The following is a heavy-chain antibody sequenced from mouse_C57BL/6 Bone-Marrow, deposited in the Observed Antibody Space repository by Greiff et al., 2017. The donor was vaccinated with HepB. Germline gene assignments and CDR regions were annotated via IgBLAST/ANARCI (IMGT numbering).Heavy chain of an antibody. V-gene: IGHV5-12*01. CDR3: ARPQYGNPYAMDY. Sequence: EVHLVESGGGLVQPGGSLKLSCAASGFTFSDYYMYWVRQTPEKRLEWVAYISNGGGSTYYPDTVKGRFTISRDNAKNTLYLQMSRLKSEDTAMYYCARPQYGNPYAMDYWGQGTSVTVSS. CDR1: GFTFSDYY. CDR2: ISNGGGST. D-gene: IGHD2-1*01. J-gene: IGHJ4*01.